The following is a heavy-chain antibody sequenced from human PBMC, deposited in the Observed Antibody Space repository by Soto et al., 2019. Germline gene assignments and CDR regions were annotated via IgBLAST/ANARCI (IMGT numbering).Heavy chain of an antibody. D-gene: IGHD6-19*01. CDR3: AKSGSSGWYGWFDP. CDR1: GFSLRTSGVG. J-gene: IGHJ5*02. CDR2: IYWNDDK. Sequence: SGPTLVNPTQTLTLTCIFSGFSLRTSGVGVGWIRQPPGKALEWLGFIYWNDDKRYSPSLKSRLTITKDTSKDQVVLTMTNMDPVDTATYYCAKSGSSGWYGWFDPWGQGALVTVSS. V-gene: IGHV2-5*01.